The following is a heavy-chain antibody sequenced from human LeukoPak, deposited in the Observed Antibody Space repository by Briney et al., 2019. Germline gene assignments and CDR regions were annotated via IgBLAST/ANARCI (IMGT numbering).Heavy chain of an antibody. D-gene: IGHD3-9*01. CDR3: ARGHYDVLAASYKWTPDY. V-gene: IGHV3-48*03. CDR1: GFTFSSYE. Sequence: GGSLRLSCAASGFTFSSYEMNWVRQAPGKGLEWVSYISSSGSTIYYADSVKGRFTISRDNAKNSLSLQLNSLRVEDTAVYYCARGHYDVLAASYKWTPDYWGQGTLVTVSS. J-gene: IGHJ4*02. CDR2: ISSSGSTI.